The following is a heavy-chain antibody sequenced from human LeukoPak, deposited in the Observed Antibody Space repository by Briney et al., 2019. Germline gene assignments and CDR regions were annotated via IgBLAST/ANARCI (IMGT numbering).Heavy chain of an antibody. CDR2: ISYDGSNK. CDR1: GFTFSSYG. CDR3: AKGPEGRYFDWLLGMDY. V-gene: IGHV3-30*18. Sequence: PGGSLRLSCAAPGFTFSSYGMHWVRQAPGKGLEWVAVISYDGSNKYYADSVKGRFTISRDNSKNTLYLQMNSLRAEDTAVYYCAKGPEGRYFDWLLGMDYWGQGTLVTVSS. J-gene: IGHJ4*02. D-gene: IGHD3-9*01.